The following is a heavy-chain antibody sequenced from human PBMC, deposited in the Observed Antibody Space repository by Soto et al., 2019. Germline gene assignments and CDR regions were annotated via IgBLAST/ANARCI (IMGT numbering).Heavy chain of an antibody. CDR3: ARIPSPCGYPAPFDY. CDR1: GFTFSNAW. D-gene: IGHD2-21*01. Sequence: GGSLRLSCAASGFTFSNAWMNWVRQAPGKGLEWVGRIKSKTDGGTTDYAAPVKGRFTISRDDSKNTLYLQMTNMDPVDTATYYCARIPSPCGYPAPFDYWGQGTLVTVSS. J-gene: IGHJ4*02. V-gene: IGHV3-15*07. CDR2: IKSKTDGGTT.